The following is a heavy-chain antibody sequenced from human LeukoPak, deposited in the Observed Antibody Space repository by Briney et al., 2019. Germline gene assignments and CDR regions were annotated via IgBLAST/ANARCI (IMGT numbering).Heavy chain of an antibody. J-gene: IGHJ4*01. CDR1: GFTFSSYG. D-gene: IGHD3-10*01. V-gene: IGHV3-30*18. Sequence: GGSLRLSCAASGFTFSSYGMHWVRQAPGKGLEWAAVISYDGSNKYYADSVKGRFTISRDNSKNTLYLQMNSLRAEDTAVYYCAKDYYGSGSYFDYWGQEPWSPSPQ. CDR3: AKDYYGSGSYFDY. CDR2: ISYDGSNK.